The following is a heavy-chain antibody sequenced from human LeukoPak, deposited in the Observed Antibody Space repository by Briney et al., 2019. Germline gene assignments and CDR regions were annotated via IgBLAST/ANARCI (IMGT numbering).Heavy chain of an antibody. CDR3: ARLATSTGSYVDY. J-gene: IGHJ4*02. D-gene: IGHD1-26*01. CDR1: GFTVSSKY. V-gene: IGHV3-53*01. Sequence: SGGSLRLSCAASGFTVSSKYMSWVRQAPGKGLEWLSVIHDGDGTYYADSVKARFTISTDNSKNTVYLQMNSLRDEDTAVYYCARLATSTGSYVDYWGQGTLVTVSS. CDR2: IHDGDGT.